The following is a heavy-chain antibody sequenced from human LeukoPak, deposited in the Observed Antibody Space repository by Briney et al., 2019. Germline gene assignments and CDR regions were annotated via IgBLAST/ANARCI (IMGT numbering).Heavy chain of an antibody. CDR1: GFTFTSSA. CDR2: IVVGSGNT. D-gene: IGHD4-4*01. CDR3: AAVGGDGYSYFDY. Sequence: SVKVSCKASGFTFTSSAVQWVRQARGQRLEWIGWIVVGSGNTNYAQKFQERVTITRDMSTSTVYMELSSLRSEDTAVYYCAAVGGDGYSYFDYWGQGTLVTVSS. J-gene: IGHJ4*02. V-gene: IGHV1-58*01.